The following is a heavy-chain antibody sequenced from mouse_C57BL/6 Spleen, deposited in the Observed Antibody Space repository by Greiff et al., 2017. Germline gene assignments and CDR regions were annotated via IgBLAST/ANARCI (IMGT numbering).Heavy chain of an antibody. CDR2: IHPSDSDT. V-gene: IGHV1-74*01. CDR1: GYTFTSYW. D-gene: IGHD2-4*01. Sequence: VQLQQPGAELVKPGASVKVSCKASGYTFTSYWMHWVKQRPGQGLEWIGRIHPSDSDTNYNQKFKGKATLTVDKSSSTAYMQLISLTSEDSAVYYCARFYEYDWYFDVWGTGTTVTVAS. CDR3: ARFYEYDWYFDV. J-gene: IGHJ1*03.